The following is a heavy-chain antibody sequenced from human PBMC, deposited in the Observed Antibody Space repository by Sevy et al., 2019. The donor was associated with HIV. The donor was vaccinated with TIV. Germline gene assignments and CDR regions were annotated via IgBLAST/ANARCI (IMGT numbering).Heavy chain of an antibody. J-gene: IGHJ3*02. Sequence: GGSLRLSCAASGFTFITYTMNWVRQAPGKGLEWVSSIGISSSYIYYADSVKGRFTISRDNAKNSLYLQMNSLRAEDMDVYYCARANLDSSGSYDAFDIWGQGTMVTVSS. D-gene: IGHD3-22*01. CDR1: GFTFITYT. CDR3: ARANLDSSGSYDAFDI. CDR2: IGISSSYI. V-gene: IGHV3-21*01.